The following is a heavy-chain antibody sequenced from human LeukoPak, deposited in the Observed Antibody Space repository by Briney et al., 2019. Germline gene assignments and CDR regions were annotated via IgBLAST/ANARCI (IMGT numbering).Heavy chain of an antibody. CDR2: INHSGST. D-gene: IGHD2-15*01. V-gene: IGHV4-34*01. CDR3: AIGFVVVVAARTLNWFDP. CDR1: GGSFSGYY. Sequence: SETLSLTCAVYGGSFSGYYWSWIRQPPGKGLQWIGEINHSGSTNYNPSLKSRVTISVDTSKNQFSLKLSSVTAADTAVYYCAIGFVVVVAARTLNWFDPWGQETLVTVSS. J-gene: IGHJ5*02.